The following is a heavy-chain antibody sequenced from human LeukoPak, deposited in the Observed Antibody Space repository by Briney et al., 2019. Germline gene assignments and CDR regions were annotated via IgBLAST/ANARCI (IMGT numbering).Heavy chain of an antibody. J-gene: IGHJ3*02. V-gene: IGHV3-21*01. CDR1: GFTFSSYS. D-gene: IGHD3-10*01. Sequence: PGGSLRLSCAASGFTFSSYSMNWVRQAPGKGLEWVSSISSSSSYIYYADSVKGRFTISRDNAKNSLYMQMNSLRAEDTAVYYCARAAMVRGVSHAFDIWGQGTMVTVSS. CDR3: ARAAMVRGVSHAFDI. CDR2: ISSSSSYI.